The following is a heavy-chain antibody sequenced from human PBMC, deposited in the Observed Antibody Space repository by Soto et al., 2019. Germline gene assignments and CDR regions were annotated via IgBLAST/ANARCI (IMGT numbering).Heavy chain of an antibody. J-gene: IGHJ5*02. CDR1: RGSISRYY. CDR2: IYTSRST. D-gene: IGHD6-19*01. V-gene: IGHV4-4*07. CDR3: ARDLSQWLVPGWFDP. Sequence: ASETLSLTCPPSRGSISRYYWSSIRKPAGKGLEWIGRIYTSRSTTYNPSLKSRVTMSVDTSKNQFSLKMSSVTAADTAVYYCARDLSQWLVPGWFDPWGQGTMVTVYS.